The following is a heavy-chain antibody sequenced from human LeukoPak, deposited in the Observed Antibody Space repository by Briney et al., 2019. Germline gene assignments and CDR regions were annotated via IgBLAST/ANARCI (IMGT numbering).Heavy chain of an antibody. Sequence: GGSLRLSCAASGFTISGHWMAWVRQAPGKGLEWVSAISGSGGGTYYADSVKGRFTISRDNSKNTLYLQMNSLSTEDTAVYYCAKTTTGYSSGRYPGWPVDYWGQGTLVTVSS. CDR1: GFTISGHW. CDR2: ISGSGGGT. CDR3: AKTTTGYSSGRYPGWPVDY. D-gene: IGHD6-19*01. J-gene: IGHJ4*02. V-gene: IGHV3-23*01.